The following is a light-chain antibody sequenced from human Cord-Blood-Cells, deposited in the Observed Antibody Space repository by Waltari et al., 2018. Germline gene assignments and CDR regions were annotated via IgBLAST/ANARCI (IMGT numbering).Light chain of an antibody. Sequence: QSALTQPASVSGSPGQSITISCTGTSSDVGSYNLVSWYQQHPGKAPKLRIYEVSKRPSGVSNRFSGSKSGNTASLTISGLQAEDEADYYCCSYAGSSSWVFGGGIKLTVL. CDR2: EVS. J-gene: IGLJ3*02. CDR3: CSYAGSSSWV. CDR1: SSDVGSYNL. V-gene: IGLV2-23*02.